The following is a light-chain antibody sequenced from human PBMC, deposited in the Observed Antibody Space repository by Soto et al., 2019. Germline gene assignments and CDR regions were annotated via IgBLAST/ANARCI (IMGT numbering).Light chain of an antibody. V-gene: IGKV1-5*01. CDR3: QQYKNMYT. CDR1: QSITGW. Sequence: DILMTQSPSTLSASVGDRVTFTCRASQSITGWLAWYQQKPGKAPKLLIYDASNLESGVPSRFSGSGSGTEYTLTISRLQPDDFATYYCQQYKNMYTFGQGTKLESK. CDR2: DAS. J-gene: IGKJ2*01.